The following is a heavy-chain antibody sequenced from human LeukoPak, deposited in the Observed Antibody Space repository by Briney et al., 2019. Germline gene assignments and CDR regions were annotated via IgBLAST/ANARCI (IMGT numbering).Heavy chain of an antibody. D-gene: IGHD4-17*01. Sequence: GGSLRLSCAASGFTFSGSAMHWVRQASGKGLEWVGRIRSKANSYATEYAASVKGRFTISRDDSKNTAYLKMNSLKTEDTAVYYCTSPANGNPMTTVTPWGQGTLVTVSS. J-gene: IGHJ4*02. CDR3: TSPANGNPMTTVTP. CDR1: GFTFSGSA. V-gene: IGHV3-73*01. CDR2: IRSKANSYAT.